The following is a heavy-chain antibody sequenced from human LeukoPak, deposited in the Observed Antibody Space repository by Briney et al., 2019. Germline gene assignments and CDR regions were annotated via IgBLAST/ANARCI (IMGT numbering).Heavy chain of an antibody. D-gene: IGHD2/OR15-2a*01. J-gene: IGHJ4*02. V-gene: IGHV3-48*03. CDR3: VTGNHGNNRRY. CDR2: IRSSAITM. Sequence: GGSLRLSCTASGFTFSGYEMNWVRQAPGKGPEWISYIRSSAITMYYADSVRGRFTISRDNAKNSLYLQMNSLRAEDTAVYYCVTGNHGNNRRYWGQGTLVTVSS. CDR1: GFTFSGYE.